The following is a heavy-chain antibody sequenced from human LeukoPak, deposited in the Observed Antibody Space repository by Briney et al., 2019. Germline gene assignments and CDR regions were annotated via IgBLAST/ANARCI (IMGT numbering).Heavy chain of an antibody. Sequence: GGSLRPSCAASGFTVSNNYMNWVRQAPGKGLEWVSVIYSGGSTYYADSVKGRFIISRDNSKNTLYLQMNSLRAEDTAVYYCARGAYCGGDCYQNWFDFWGQGTLVTVSS. CDR3: ARGAYCGGDCYQNWFDF. D-gene: IGHD2-21*02. J-gene: IGHJ5*01. V-gene: IGHV3-66*01. CDR2: IYSGGST. CDR1: GFTVSNNY.